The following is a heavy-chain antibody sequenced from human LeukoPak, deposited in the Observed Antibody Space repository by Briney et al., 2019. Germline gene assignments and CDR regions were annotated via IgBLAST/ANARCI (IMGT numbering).Heavy chain of an antibody. D-gene: IGHD2-21*01. CDR3: VKARDYGGDWGLGNFDY. V-gene: IGHV3-23*01. Sequence: GGSLRLSCAASGFTFSTYAMNWVRQAPGKGLEWVSTVDGSGGRPYYADSVRGRFAISRDNSENTLYLQINSLRAEDTAVYFCVKARDYGGDWGLGNFDYWGQGILVTVSS. CDR2: VDGSGGRP. J-gene: IGHJ4*02. CDR1: GFTFSTYA.